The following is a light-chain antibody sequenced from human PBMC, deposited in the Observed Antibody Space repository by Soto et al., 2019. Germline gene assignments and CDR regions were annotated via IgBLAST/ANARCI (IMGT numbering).Light chain of an antibody. CDR3: QQYNSYSRT. V-gene: IGKV3-11*01. CDR1: QSFRGL. Sequence: EVVLTQSPVTLSLSPGERATLSCRASQSFRGLLAWYQQKPGQAPRLLIYDAYNRATGIPPRFSGSGSGTEFTLTISSLQPDDFATYYCQQYNSYSRTFGQGTKVDIK. CDR2: DAY. J-gene: IGKJ1*01.